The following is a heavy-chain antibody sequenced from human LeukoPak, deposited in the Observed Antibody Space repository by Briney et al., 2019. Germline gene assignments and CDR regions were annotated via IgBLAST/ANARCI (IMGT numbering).Heavy chain of an antibody. CDR1: GFTFSVYW. D-gene: IGHD2-2*01. CDR3: ARGRNCTGTSCSISFYYYMDV. J-gene: IGHJ6*03. V-gene: IGHV3-7*01. Sequence: GGSLRLSCAASGFTFSVYWMTWVRQAPGKGLEWVANIKQDGSEKYYVDSVKGRFTISRDNAKNSLYLQVNSLRVEDTAVYYCARGRNCTGTSCSISFYYYMDVWGKGTTVTVSS. CDR2: IKQDGSEK.